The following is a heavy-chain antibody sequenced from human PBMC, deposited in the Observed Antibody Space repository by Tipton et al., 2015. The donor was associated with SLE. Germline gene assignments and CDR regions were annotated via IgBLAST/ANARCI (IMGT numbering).Heavy chain of an antibody. CDR3: AKDPSSRGWFDP. CDR1: GFTFSSYG. V-gene: IGHV3-30*02. Sequence: SLRLSCAASGFTFSSYGIHWVRQAPGTGLEWVAFIGYDGSNKYYADFVRGRFTSSRDNSKNTLYLQINSLRVEDTAVYYCAKDPSSRGWFDPWGQGTLVTVSS. J-gene: IGHJ5*02. D-gene: IGHD6-13*01. CDR2: IGYDGSNK.